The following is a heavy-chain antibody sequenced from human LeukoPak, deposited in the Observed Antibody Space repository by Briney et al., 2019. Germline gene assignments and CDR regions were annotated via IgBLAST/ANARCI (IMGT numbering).Heavy chain of an antibody. D-gene: IGHD1-1*01. CDR2: IYYSGST. Sequence: PSETLSLTCTVSGGSISSGGYYWSWIRQHPGKGLEWIGYIYYSGSTYYNPSLKSRVTISIVTSKNQFSLKLSSVTAADTAIYYCASGDNDPLFDYGAREPWSPSP. CDR3: ASGDNDPLFDY. CDR1: GGSISSGGYY. J-gene: IGHJ4*02. V-gene: IGHV4-31*03.